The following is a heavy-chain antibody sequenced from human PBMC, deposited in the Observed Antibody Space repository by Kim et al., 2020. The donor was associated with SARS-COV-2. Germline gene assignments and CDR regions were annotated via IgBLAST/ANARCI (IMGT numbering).Heavy chain of an antibody. CDR3: ARDSYSSSRGRGGSYFQH. V-gene: IGHV4-34*01. J-gene: IGHJ1*01. Sequence: SETLSLTCAVYGGSFSGYYWSWIRQPPGMGLEWIGEINHSGSTNYNPSLKSRVTISVDTSKNQFSLKLSSVTAADTAVYYCARDSYSSSRGRGGSYFQHWGQGTLVTVSS. CDR1: GGSFSGYY. D-gene: IGHD6-13*01. CDR2: INHSGST.